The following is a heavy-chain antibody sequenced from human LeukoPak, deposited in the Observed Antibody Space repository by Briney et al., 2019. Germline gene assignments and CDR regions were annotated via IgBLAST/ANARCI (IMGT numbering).Heavy chain of an antibody. CDR1: GGSFSGYY. V-gene: IGHV4-34*01. J-gene: IGHJ4*02. D-gene: IGHD4-17*01. CDR2: INHSGST. CDR3: ARGYGDQTDY. Sequence: SETLSLTCAVYGGSFSGYYWSWIRQPPGKGLEWIGEINHSGSTNYNPSLKSRVTISVDTSKNQFSLKLSSVTAADTAVYYCARGYGDQTDYWGQGTLVTVSS.